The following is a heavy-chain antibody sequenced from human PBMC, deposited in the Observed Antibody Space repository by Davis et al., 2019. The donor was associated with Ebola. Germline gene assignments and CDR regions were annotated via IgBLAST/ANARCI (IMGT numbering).Heavy chain of an antibody. D-gene: IGHD1-26*01. CDR1: GYTFTGYY. CDR2: INPNSGGT. CDR3: ARDLVGATPRMDV. J-gene: IGHJ6*02. V-gene: IGHV1-2*04. Sequence: ASVKVSCKASGYTFTGYYMHWVRQAPGQGLEWMGWINPNSGGTNYAQKFQGWVTMTRDTSISTAYMELSRLRSDDTAVYYCARDLVGATPRMDVWGQGTTVTVSS.